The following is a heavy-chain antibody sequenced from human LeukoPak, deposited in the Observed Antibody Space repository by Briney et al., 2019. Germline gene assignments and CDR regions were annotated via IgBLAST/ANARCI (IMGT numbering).Heavy chain of an antibody. D-gene: IGHD1-26*01. CDR3: AKDLSEGATDY. J-gene: IGHJ4*02. CDR1: GFTFSSYG. Sequence: GGSLRLSCAASGFTFSSYGMHWVRQAPGKGLEWVAVISYDGSNKYYADSVKGRFTISRDNSKNTLYLQMNSLRAEDTAVYYCAKDLSEGATDYWGQGTLVTVSS. CDR2: ISYDGSNK. V-gene: IGHV3-30*18.